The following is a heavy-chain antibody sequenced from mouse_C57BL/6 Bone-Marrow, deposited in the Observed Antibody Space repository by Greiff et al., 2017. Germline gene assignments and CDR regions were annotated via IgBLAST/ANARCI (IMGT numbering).Heavy chain of an antibody. J-gene: IGHJ2*01. CDR2: IWSGGST. CDR1: GFSLTSSG. D-gene: IGHD1-1*01. Sequence: VQLQQSGPGLVQPSQSLSITCTVSGFSLTSSGVHWVRQSPGKGLEWLGVIWSGGSTDYTAAFISKLSISKDNSKSQVFFKMNSLQADDTAIYYCARNSLYYGSSSSYYFDYWGQGTTLTVSS. CDR3: ARNSLYYGSSSSYYFDY. V-gene: IGHV2-2*01.